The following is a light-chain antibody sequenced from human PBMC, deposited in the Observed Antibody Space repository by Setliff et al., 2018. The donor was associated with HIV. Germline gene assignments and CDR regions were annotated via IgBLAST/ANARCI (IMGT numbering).Light chain of an antibody. CDR3: QVWDSSSDHV. CDR1: NIGSKS. CDR2: YDT. Sequence: YELTQPPSVSVAPGKTARITCGGNNIGSKSVHWYQQKPGQAPVLVMHYDTNRPSGIPERFSGSNSGNTATLTISRVEAGDEADYYCQVWDSSSDHVFGTGTKGTVL. J-gene: IGLJ1*01. V-gene: IGLV3-21*04.